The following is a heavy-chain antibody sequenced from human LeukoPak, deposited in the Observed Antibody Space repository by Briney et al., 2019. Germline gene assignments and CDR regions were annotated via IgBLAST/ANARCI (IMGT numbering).Heavy chain of an antibody. CDR1: GGSISSGGYS. J-gene: IGHJ4*02. CDR2: IYHSGST. D-gene: IGHD1-1*01. V-gene: IGHV4-30-2*01. Sequence: SETLSLTCAVSGGSISSGGYSWSWIRQPPGKGLEWIGYIYHSGSTYYNPSLKSRVTISVDRSKNQFSLKLSSVTAADTAVYYCARGSQLLDYWGQGTLVTVSS. CDR3: ARGSQLLDY.